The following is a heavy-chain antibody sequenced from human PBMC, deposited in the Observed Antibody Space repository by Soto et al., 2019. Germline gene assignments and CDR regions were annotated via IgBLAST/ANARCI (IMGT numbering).Heavy chain of an antibody. CDR1: GFTFNSYA. J-gene: IGHJ4*02. V-gene: IGHV3-23*01. CDR3: AKPITFAGAKCFDC. CDR2: ITGSGYGT. D-gene: IGHD3-16*01. Sequence: EVQLLESGGGLVQPGGSLRLSCAASGFTFNSYAMSWVRQAPGKGLEWVSGITGSGYGTYYADSVTGRFAISRDNSKNTLYLQMNSLRADDTAVYYCAKPITFAGAKCFDCWGQGTLVTVSS.